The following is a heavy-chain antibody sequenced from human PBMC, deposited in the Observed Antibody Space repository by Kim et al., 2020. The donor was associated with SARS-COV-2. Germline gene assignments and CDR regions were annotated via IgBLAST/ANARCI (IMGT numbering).Heavy chain of an antibody. J-gene: IGHJ4*02. CDR3: ARHRIPYGSGSSYTYFDY. CDR2: IYPGDSDT. Sequence: GESLKISCKASGYSFTNYWIAWVRQMPGKGLEWMGIIYPGDSDTRYSPSFQGQVTISADKSISTAYLQWSSLKASDTTMYYCARHRIPYGSGSSYTYFDYWSKGTLVTVSS. D-gene: IGHD3-10*01. CDR1: GYSFTNYW. V-gene: IGHV5-51*01.